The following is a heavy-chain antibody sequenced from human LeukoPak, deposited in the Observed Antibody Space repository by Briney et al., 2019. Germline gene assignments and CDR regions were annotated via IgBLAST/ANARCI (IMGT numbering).Heavy chain of an antibody. CDR2: INPNSGGT. D-gene: IGHD3-22*01. CDR3: ARVPLDYYDSRGRDS. CDR1: GNTFTGYY. Sequence: GASVKVSCKASGNTFTGYYIQWVRLAPGQGLEWMGWINPNSGGTNYAQKFQGRVTMTRETSITTAYMELSRLRSEDTAVYFCARVPLDYYDSRGRDSWGQGTLVTVSS. J-gene: IGHJ4*02. V-gene: IGHV1-2*02.